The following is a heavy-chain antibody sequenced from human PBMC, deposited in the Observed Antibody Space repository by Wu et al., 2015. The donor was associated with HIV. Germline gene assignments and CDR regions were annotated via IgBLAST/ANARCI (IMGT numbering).Heavy chain of an antibody. CDR1: GGTFSSYA. CDR3: ARRRYYYDSSGYGQTYWYFDL. Sequence: QVQLVQSGAEVKKPGSSVKVSCKASGGTFSSYAISWVRQAPGQGLEWMGRIIPIFGTANYAQKFQGRVTITADESTSTAYMELSSLRSEDTAVYYCARRRYYYDSSGYGQTYWYFDLWGRGTLVTVSS. J-gene: IGHJ2*01. CDR2: IIPIFGTA. D-gene: IGHD3-22*01. V-gene: IGHV1-69*13.